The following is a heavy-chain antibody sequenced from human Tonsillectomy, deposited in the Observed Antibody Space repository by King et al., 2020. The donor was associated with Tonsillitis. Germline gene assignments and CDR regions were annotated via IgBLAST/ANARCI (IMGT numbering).Heavy chain of an antibody. J-gene: IGHJ4*02. V-gene: IGHV3-23*04. D-gene: IGHD3-3*01. CDR2: ISGSGGST. Sequence: VQLVESGGGLVQPGGSLRLSCAASGFTFSSYAMSLVRQAPGKGLEWVSTISGSGGSTYYADSVKGRVTISRDNSKNTLYLQMNSLRAEDTAVYYCAKAGTIFRYYFDYWGQGTLVTVSS. CDR1: GFTFSSYA. CDR3: AKAGTIFRYYFDY.